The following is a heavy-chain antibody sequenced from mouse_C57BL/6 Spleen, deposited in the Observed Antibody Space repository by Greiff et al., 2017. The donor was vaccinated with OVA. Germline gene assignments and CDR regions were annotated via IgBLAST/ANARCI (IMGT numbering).Heavy chain of an antibody. CDR3: AREGRSYYDYGYYAMDY. CDR2: IHPNSGST. D-gene: IGHD2-4*01. Sequence: QVQLQQPGAELVKPGASVKLSCKASGYTFTSYWMHWVKQRPGQGLEWIGMIHPNSGSTNYNEKFKSKATLTVDKSSSTAYMQLSSLTSEDSAVYYCAREGRSYYDYGYYAMDYWGQGTSVTVSS. V-gene: IGHV1-64*01. CDR1: GYTFTSYW. J-gene: IGHJ4*01.